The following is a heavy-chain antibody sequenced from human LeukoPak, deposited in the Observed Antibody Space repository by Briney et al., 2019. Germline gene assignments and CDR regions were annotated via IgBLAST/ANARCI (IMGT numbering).Heavy chain of an antibody. V-gene: IGHV1-46*01. Sequence: ASVKVSCKASGYTFTSYYMHWVRQAPGQGLEWMGIINPSGGSTSYAQKFQGRVTMTRDTSTSTVYMELSSLRSEDTAVYYCARDNGVAVAQYGMDVWGQGTTVTVSS. D-gene: IGHD6-19*01. CDR2: INPSGGST. J-gene: IGHJ6*02. CDR3: ARDNGVAVAQYGMDV. CDR1: GYTFTSYY.